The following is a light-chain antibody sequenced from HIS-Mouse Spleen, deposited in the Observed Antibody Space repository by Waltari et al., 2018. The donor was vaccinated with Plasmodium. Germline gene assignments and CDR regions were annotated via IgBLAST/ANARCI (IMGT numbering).Light chain of an antibody. Sequence: QSALTQPRSVSGSPGRSVTISFTDNSCDFGGYNYCSWYQQHPVKAPKLIIYDVSKRPSGVPDRFSGSKSGNTASLTISGLQAEDEADYYCCSYAGSYTWVFGGGTKLTVL. CDR3: CSYAGSYTWV. V-gene: IGLV2-11*01. CDR1: SCDFGGYNY. CDR2: DVS. J-gene: IGLJ3*02.